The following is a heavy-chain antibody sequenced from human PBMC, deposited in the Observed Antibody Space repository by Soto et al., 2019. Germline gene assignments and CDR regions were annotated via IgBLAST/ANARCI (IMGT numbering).Heavy chain of an antibody. D-gene: IGHD3-22*01. J-gene: IGHJ4*02. Sequence: EVQLVESGGGLVKPGGPLRLSCAASGFTFSTYTMNWVRQAPGKGLEWVSSISSSSTYIYYADSLKGRFTISRDNAKNSLYLQMNGLRTEDTAVYYCARDRVEGDYDSSGYSLWGQGTLVTVSS. V-gene: IGHV3-21*01. CDR2: ISSSSTYI. CDR3: ARDRVEGDYDSSGYSL. CDR1: GFTFSTYT.